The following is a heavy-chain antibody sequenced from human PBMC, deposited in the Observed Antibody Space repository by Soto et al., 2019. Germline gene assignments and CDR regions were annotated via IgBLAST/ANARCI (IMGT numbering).Heavy chain of an antibody. CDR2: IYYSGST. CDR1: GGSISSSSYY. CDR3: ASLIVVINWFEP. V-gene: IGHV4-39*01. Sequence: QLQLQESGPGLVKPSETLSLTCTVSGGSISSSSYYWGWIRQPPGKGLEWIGSIYYSGSTYYNPSLKSRVTISVDTSKNQFSLKLSSVTAADTAVYYCASLIVVINWFEPWGEGTLVTVSS. J-gene: IGHJ5*02. D-gene: IGHD3-22*01.